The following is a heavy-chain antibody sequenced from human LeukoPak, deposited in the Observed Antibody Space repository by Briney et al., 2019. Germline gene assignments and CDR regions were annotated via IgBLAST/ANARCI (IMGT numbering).Heavy chain of an antibody. D-gene: IGHD6-6*01. J-gene: IGHJ4*02. CDR2: ISPTGSTT. V-gene: IGHV3-74*01. CDR3: ARGPNSNWSGLDF. CDR1: GYSFSGHW. Sequence: GGSLRLSCTASGYSFSGHWMHWARQLPGKGLVWVSRISPTGSTTSYADSVKGRFTVSRDNAKNTLYLQVNNLRAEDTAVYYCARGPNSNWSGLDFWGQGTLLTVSS.